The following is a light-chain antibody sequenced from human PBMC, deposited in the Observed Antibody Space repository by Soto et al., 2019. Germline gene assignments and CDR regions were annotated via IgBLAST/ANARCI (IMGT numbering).Light chain of an antibody. CDR1: QSIRSW. CDR3: RQYDSYCT. V-gene: IGKV1-5*01. Sequence: IQMTQSPSTLSASVGDRVTITCRSSQSIRSWLAWYQQKPGKAPKLLIYDASSLRSGAPSRFNGSGSVTEAAFYISSMQTDDFANCYCRQYDSYCTVGQGT. CDR2: DAS. J-gene: IGKJ2*01.